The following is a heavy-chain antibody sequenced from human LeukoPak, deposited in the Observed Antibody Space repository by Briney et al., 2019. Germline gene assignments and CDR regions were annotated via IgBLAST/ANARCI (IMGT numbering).Heavy chain of an antibody. CDR1: GGSISSGDYY. Sequence: SETLSLTCTVSGGSISSGDYYWSWIRQPPGKGLEWIGYIYYSGSTYYNPSLKSRVTISVDTSKNQFSLKLSSVTAADTAVSYCARAQQLVLDGWSDAFDIWGQGTMVTVSS. CDR3: ARAQQLVLDGWSDAFDI. D-gene: IGHD6-13*01. J-gene: IGHJ3*02. CDR2: IYYSGST. V-gene: IGHV4-30-4*08.